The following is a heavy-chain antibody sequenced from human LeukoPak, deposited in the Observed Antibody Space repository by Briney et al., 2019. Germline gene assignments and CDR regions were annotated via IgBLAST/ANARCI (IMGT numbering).Heavy chain of an antibody. CDR3: ARRYHYDTSAYYYGFNH. Sequence: GASVKVSCKVSGHTFTDYYMHWVRQAPGQGLEWMGWINPNGGGTNYAQKFQGRVTMTRDTSFNTGYMELSSLRSDDTAVYYCARRYHYDTSAYYYGFNHWGQGTLVTVSS. V-gene: IGHV1-2*02. CDR2: INPNGGGT. D-gene: IGHD3-22*01. CDR1: GHTFTDYY. J-gene: IGHJ4*02.